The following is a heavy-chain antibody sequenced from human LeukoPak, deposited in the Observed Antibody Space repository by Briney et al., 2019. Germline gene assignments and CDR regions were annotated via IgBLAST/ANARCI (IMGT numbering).Heavy chain of an antibody. CDR2: IYYSGST. J-gene: IGHJ4*02. D-gene: IGHD6-13*01. V-gene: IGHV4-30-4*01. CDR1: GVSISSGDYY. CDR3: ARGAAAAGTDY. Sequence: SETLSLTCTVSGVSISSGDYYWSWIRQPPGKGLEWIGYIYYSGSTYYNPSLKSRVTISVDTSKNQFSLKLSSVTAADTAVYYCARGAAAAGTDYWGQGTLVTVSS.